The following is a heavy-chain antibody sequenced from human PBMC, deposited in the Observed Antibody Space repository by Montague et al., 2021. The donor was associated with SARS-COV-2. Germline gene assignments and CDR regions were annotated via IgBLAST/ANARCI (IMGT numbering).Heavy chain of an antibody. V-gene: IGHV4-39*01. CDR1: GGSVSSSSYY. CDR2: NYYTGST. Sequence: SETLSLTCTVSGGSVSSSSYYWGWLRQPPGKGLVWIGSNYYTGSTYYNPSLKSRVTISVDTSKNQFSLKLGSVTAADTAVYYWAGHMTGSGNAFDIRGQGTIGTGSS. CDR3: AGHMTGSGNAFDI. J-gene: IGHJ3*02. D-gene: IGHD3-10*01.